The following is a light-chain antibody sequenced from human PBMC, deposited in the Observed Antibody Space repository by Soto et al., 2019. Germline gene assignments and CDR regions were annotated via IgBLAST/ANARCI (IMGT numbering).Light chain of an antibody. CDR2: SNG. Sequence: QSVLTQPPSASGTPGQRVTISCSGSSSNIGSNTVNWYQQLPGTAPKLLIYSNGQRPSGVPYRFSGSKSGTSASLAISGLQSEDEADYYCAAWDDSLNGHWVFGGGTKVTVL. J-gene: IGLJ3*02. CDR3: AAWDDSLNGHWV. V-gene: IGLV1-44*01. CDR1: SSNIGSNT.